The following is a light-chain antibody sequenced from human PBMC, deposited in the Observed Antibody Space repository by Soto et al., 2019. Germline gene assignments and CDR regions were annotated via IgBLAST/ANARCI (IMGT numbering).Light chain of an antibody. J-gene: IGKJ1*01. CDR2: DAS. CDR1: RGIRTY. Sequence: DIQMTQSPSTLSGSAGDRVTITCRASRGIRTYLAWYQQKPGKAPKMLIYDASNLESGVPSRFSGSGSGTDFTLTISSLQPEDFATYFCLQYDTYPGTFGQGTKVDIK. CDR3: LQYDTYPGT. V-gene: IGKV1-5*01.